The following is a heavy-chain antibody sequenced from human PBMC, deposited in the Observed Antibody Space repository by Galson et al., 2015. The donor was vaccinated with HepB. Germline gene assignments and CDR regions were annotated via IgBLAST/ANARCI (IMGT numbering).Heavy chain of an antibody. CDR3: ARGGGYIVLVTAVDY. CDR2: ISYDGSNK. Sequence: SLRLSCAASGFTFRNYGMHWVRQAPGKGLEWVAVISYDGSNKYSADSLKGRFTISRDNSKNTLSLQMISLRTEDTAVYYCARGGGYIVLVTAVDYWGQGTLVTISS. J-gene: IGHJ4*02. CDR1: GFTFRNYG. V-gene: IGHV3-30*03. D-gene: IGHD2-21*02.